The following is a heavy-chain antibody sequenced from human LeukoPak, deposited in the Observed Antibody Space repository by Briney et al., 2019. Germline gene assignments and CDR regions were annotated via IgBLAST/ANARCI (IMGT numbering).Heavy chain of an antibody. J-gene: IGHJ4*02. CDR3: ARSYSSSSGLRY. Sequence: PSETLSLTCTVSGGSISSSSYYWGWIRQPPGKGLEWIGSIYYSGSTYYNPSLKSRVTISVDTSKNQFSLKLSSVTAADTAVYYCARSYSSSSGLRYWGQGTLVTVSS. CDR1: GGSISSSSYY. CDR2: IYYSGST. V-gene: IGHV4-39*01. D-gene: IGHD6-6*01.